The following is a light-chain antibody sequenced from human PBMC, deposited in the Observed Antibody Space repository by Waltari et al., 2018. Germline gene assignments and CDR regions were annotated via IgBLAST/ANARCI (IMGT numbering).Light chain of an antibody. CDR3: QNRRNWPLLT. Sequence: VLTQSPATLSLSPGDRATLSCRASQYIGDYLAWYHQKPGQAPRLLMSEASNRATGVPDRFSASGSGTDVTLTVSSLEPEDFAVYYCQNRRNWPLLTFGGGTKVEIK. CDR1: QYIGDY. CDR2: EAS. J-gene: IGKJ4*01. V-gene: IGKV3-11*01.